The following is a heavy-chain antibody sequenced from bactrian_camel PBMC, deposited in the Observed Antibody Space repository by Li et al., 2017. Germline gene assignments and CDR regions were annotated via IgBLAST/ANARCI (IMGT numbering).Heavy chain of an antibody. CDR1: EYILKNYC. D-gene: IGHD5*01. V-gene: IGHV3S53*01. CDR3: ASTGGIWFPETRSLDPGPYEH. J-gene: IGHJ4*01. CDR2: IAPDGST. Sequence: HVQLVESGGGSVQAGGSLTLSCKVPEYILKNYCVGWFRQTPTVAEREGLVSIAPDGSTNYADSVQGRFTISQDDTQDTLYLRLNNLKPEDTAIYYCASTGGIWFPETRSLDPGPYEHWGQGTQVTVS.